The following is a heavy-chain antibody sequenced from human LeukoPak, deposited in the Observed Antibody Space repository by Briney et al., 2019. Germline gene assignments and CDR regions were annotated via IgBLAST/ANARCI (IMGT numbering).Heavy chain of an antibody. D-gene: IGHD1-26*01. CDR2: INPSGGST. CDR1: GYTFTSYY. J-gene: IGHJ4*02. CDR3: ARVAQVGAIVPYFDY. V-gene: IGHV1-46*01. Sequence: ASVKVSCKASGYTFTSYYMHWVRQAPGQGREWMGIINPSGGSTSYAQKFQGRVTMARDTSTSTVYMELSSLRSEDTAVYYGARVAQVGAIVPYFDYWGQGTLVTVSS.